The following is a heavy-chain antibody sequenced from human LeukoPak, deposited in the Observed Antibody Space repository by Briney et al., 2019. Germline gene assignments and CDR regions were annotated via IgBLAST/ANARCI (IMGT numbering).Heavy chain of an antibody. D-gene: IGHD3-10*01. CDR1: GFTFSSYW. CDR3: ARGGPRITMVRGAPIDY. J-gene: IGHJ4*02. V-gene: IGHV3-74*01. CDR2: INSDGSST. Sequence: GGSLRLSCAASGFTFSSYWMHWVRQAPGKGLVWVSRINSDGSSTSYADSVKGRFTISRDNAKNTLYLQMNSLRAEDTAVYYCARGGPRITMVRGAPIDYWGQGTLVTVSS.